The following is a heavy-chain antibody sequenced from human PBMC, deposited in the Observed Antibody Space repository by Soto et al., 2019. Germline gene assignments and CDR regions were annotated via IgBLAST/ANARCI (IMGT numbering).Heavy chain of an antibody. D-gene: IGHD1-26*01. CDR1: GGTFSSYA. J-gene: IGHJ5*02. CDR3: PGGGGGSYLGNWFDP. V-gene: IGHV1-69*01. Sequence: QVQLVQSGAEVKKPGSSVKVSCKASGGTFSSYAISWVRQAPAQGLERMGGIIPIFGTANYAQKFQGRVTITADETTSTASIGLSSRCTEDRAVYYCPGGGGGSYLGNWFDPWGQGTLGTFSS. CDR2: IIPIFGTA.